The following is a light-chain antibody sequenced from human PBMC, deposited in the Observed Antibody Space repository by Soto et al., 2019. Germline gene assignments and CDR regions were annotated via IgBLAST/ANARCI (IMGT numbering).Light chain of an antibody. CDR1: QSVSSN. CDR2: GAS. Sequence: EMVMTQSPATLSVSPGERVTLSSSASQSVSSNLAWYQQKPGQAPRLLIYGASTRPTDVPARFSGSGSGTEFTLTISSLQSEDFAVYYCQHYDTCPPSTAGQGTNLEIK. J-gene: IGKJ2*02. CDR3: QHYDTCPPST. V-gene: IGKV3-15*01.